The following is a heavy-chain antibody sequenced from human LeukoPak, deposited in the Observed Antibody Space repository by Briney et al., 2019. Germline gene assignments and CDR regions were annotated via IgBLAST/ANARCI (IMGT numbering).Heavy chain of an antibody. CDR2: ISSSGSTI. CDR3: ANVVVPAAEDAFDI. Sequence: PGGSLRLSCAASGFTFSDYYMSWIRQAPGKGLEWVSYISSSGSTIYYADSVKGRFTISRDNAKNSLYLQMNSLRAEDTAVYYCANVVVPAAEDAFDIWGQGTMVTVSS. J-gene: IGHJ3*02. CDR1: GFTFSDYY. D-gene: IGHD2-2*01. V-gene: IGHV3-11*04.